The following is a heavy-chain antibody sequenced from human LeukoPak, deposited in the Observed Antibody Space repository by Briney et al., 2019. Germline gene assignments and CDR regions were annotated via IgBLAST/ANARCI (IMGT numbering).Heavy chain of an antibody. Sequence: GGSLRLSCTIFGGTLSTYEFNWVRQAPGKRPEWISYMSRTADRIDHADSVKGRFTMSRDNAKNSVYLQMNSLRVDDTAIYYCATRLPFTGYKHWGQGTLVTVSS. J-gene: IGHJ4*01. CDR1: GGTLSTYE. CDR2: MSRTADRI. V-gene: IGHV3-48*03. CDR3: ATRLPFTGYKH. D-gene: IGHD5-24*01.